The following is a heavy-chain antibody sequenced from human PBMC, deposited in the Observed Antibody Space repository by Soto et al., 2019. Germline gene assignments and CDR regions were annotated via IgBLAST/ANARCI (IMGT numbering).Heavy chain of an antibody. CDR1: GGSISSYY. D-gene: IGHD4-17*01. V-gene: IGHV4-59*01. J-gene: IGHJ6*02. CDR3: ARLREKTTTYYYGMDV. CDR2: IYYSGST. Sequence: SETLSLTCTVSGGSISSYYWSWIRQPPGKGLEWIGYIYYSGSTNYNPSLKSRVTISVDTSKNQFSLKLSSVTAADTAVYYCARLREKTTTYYYGMDVWGQGTTVTVSS.